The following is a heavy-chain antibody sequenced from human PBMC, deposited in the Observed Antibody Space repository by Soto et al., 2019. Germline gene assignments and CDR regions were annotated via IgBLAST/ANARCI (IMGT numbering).Heavy chain of an antibody. D-gene: IGHD3-16*01. J-gene: IGHJ4*02. CDR3: ARPGPYTTWDLGY. Sequence: PGESLKISCKGSGYSFTSYWIDWVRQMPGKGLEWMGIIYPGDSDTSYSPSFQGQVTISADKSITTAYLQWSSLKASDTAMYYCARPGPYTTWDLGYWGQGTLVTVSS. V-gene: IGHV5-51*01. CDR2: IYPGDSDT. CDR1: GYSFTSYW.